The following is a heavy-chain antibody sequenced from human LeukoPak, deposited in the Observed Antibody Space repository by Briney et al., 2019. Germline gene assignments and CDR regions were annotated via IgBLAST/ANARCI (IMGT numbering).Heavy chain of an antibody. CDR1: GYTLTELS. J-gene: IGHJ6*02. CDR2: INPDSGGT. CDR3: ARDPNVWFGELLGYYYGMDV. Sequence: ASVKVSCKVSGYTLTELSMHWVRQAPGQGLEWMGWINPDSGGTNYAQKFQGRVTMTRDTSISTAYMELSRLRSDDTAVYYCARDPNVWFGELLGYYYGMDVWGQGTTVTVSS. D-gene: IGHD3-10*01. V-gene: IGHV1-2*02.